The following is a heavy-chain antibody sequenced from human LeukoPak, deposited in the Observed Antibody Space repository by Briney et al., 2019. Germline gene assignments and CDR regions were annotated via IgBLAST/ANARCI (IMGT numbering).Heavy chain of an antibody. CDR2: IYTSGST. J-gene: IGHJ5*02. Sequence: SETLSLTCTVSGGSISSGSYYWSWIRQPAGKGLEWIGRIYTSGSTNYNPSLKSRVTISVDTSKNQLSLKLSSVTAADTAVYYCARGVWGRWFDPWGQGTLVTVSS. CDR1: GGSISSGSYY. CDR3: ARGVWGRWFDP. V-gene: IGHV4-61*02. D-gene: IGHD3-16*01.